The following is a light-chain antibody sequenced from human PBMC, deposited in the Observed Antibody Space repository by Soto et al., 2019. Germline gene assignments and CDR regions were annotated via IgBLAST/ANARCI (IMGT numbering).Light chain of an antibody. CDR2: EVS. CDR3: MQSVDLYT. Sequence: DIVMTQTPLSLSITPGQPASISCKSSQGLLHSDGKTYLYWYLQKPGQSPQLLIYEVSNRISGVPRRFSGSGSGTDFTLCISRVEAEDVGVYYCMQSVDLYTFGQGTKLEIK. CDR1: QGLLHSDGKTY. J-gene: IGKJ2*01. V-gene: IGKV2D-29*02.